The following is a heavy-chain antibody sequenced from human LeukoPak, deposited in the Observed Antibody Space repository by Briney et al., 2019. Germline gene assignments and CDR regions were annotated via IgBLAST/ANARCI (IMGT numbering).Heavy chain of an antibody. CDR2: IIPIFGTA. J-gene: IGHJ4*02. CDR3: ATDTTGYSYGFL. D-gene: IGHD5-18*01. CDR1: GGTFSSYA. V-gene: IGHV1-69*06. Sequence: GASVKVSCKASGGTFSSYAISWVRQAPGQGLEWMGGIIPIFGTANYAQKFQGRVTMTEDTSTDTAYMELSSLRSEDTAVYYCATDTTGYSYGFLWGQGTLVTVSS.